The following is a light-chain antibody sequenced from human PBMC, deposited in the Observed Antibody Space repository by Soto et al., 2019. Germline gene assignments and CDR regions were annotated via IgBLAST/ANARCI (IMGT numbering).Light chain of an antibody. J-gene: IGKJ3*01. CDR1: QTINNW. V-gene: IGKV1-5*03. CDR3: QHYNSYSEFT. CDR2: KAS. Sequence: DIQMTQSPSTLSASVGDRVTITCRASQTINNWLAWYQQNPGKAPKLLIYKASTLESGVPARFSGSGSGTEFTLTISCLQPDDFATYYCQHYNSYSEFTFGPGTNVDIK.